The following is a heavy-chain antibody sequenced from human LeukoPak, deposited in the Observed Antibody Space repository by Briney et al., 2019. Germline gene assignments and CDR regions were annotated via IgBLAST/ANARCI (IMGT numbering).Heavy chain of an antibody. Sequence: SQTLSLTCTVSGGSIGSGGYYWSWIRQHPGKGLEWIGYIYYSGSTYYNPSLKSRVTISVDTSKNQFSLKLSSVTAADTAVYYCARGIVVVPAATNWFDPWGQGTLVTVSS. D-gene: IGHD2-2*01. J-gene: IGHJ5*02. CDR2: IYYSGST. CDR3: ARGIVVVPAATNWFDP. V-gene: IGHV4-31*03. CDR1: GGSIGSGGYY.